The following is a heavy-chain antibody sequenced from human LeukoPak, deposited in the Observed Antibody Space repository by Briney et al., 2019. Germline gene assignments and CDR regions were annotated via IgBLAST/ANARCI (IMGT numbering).Heavy chain of an antibody. D-gene: IGHD6-13*01. J-gene: IGHJ4*02. CDR2: INPSDGST. CDR3: AEDSSRWSFDC. V-gene: IGHV1-46*01. Sequence: GASVKVSCKASGYTFTNYKLHWVRQAPGQGLEWLAIINPSDGSTRYEQKFQGRVTMTRDTSTSTVYMDLSSLRSEDTAVYYCAEDSSRWSFDCWGQGTLVTVSS. CDR1: GYTFTNYK.